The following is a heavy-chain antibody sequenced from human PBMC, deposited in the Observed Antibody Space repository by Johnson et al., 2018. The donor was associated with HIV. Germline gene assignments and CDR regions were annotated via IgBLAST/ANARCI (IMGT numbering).Heavy chain of an antibody. CDR3: ATERAVVSANAFDI. V-gene: IGHV3-43*01. CDR2: ISWDDGNHA. CDR1: GFTFDDYT. Sequence: VQLVESGGVVVQPGGSLRLSCAASGFTFDDYTMHWVRQAPGKGLEWVSLISWDDGNHANYIDFVKGRFTIYRDNSKNTLYPQMNSLRPEDTAVYYCATERAVVSANAFDIWGQGTMVTISS. J-gene: IGHJ3*02. D-gene: IGHD4-23*01.